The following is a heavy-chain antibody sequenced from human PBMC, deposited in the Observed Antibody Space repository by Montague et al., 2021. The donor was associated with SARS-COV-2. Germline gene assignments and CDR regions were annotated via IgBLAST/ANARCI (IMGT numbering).Heavy chain of an antibody. CDR3: ARGEGVMVYVYGMDV. CDR1: GGSISSGGYY. CDR2: IYYSGST. V-gene: IGHV4-31*03. Sequence: TLSLTCTVSGGSISSGGYYWSWFRQHPGKGLEWIGYIYYSGSTNYNPSLKSRLTISVDTSKNQFSLKLSSVTAADTAVYYCARGEGVMVYVYGMDVWGQGTTVTVSS. D-gene: IGHD2-8*01. J-gene: IGHJ6*02.